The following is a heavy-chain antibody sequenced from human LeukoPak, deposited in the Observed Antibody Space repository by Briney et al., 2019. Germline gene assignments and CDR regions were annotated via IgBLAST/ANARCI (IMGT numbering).Heavy chain of an antibody. CDR3: ARQVSGGSGWYHFDY. Sequence: SETLSLTCTVSGGSINSYYWSWIRQPPGKGLEWIGYIYYSGSTNYNPSLKSRVTISVDTSKNQFSLKLSSVTAADTAVYYCARQVSGGSGWYHFDYWGQGTLVTVSS. J-gene: IGHJ4*02. V-gene: IGHV4-59*08. CDR2: IYYSGST. CDR1: GGSINSYY. D-gene: IGHD6-19*01.